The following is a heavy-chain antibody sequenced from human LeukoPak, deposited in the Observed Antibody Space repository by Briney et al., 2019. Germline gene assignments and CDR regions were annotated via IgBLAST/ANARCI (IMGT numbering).Heavy chain of an antibody. CDR3: ARPGQSSWWVYFNY. D-gene: IGHD2-15*01. Sequence: SETLSLTCTVSGGFSSFYYWTWIRQPPGKGLEWIGNIHTSGSTDYSPSLKSRVTMSIDTSKNQFSLRLSSVTAADTAVYYCARPGQSSWWVYFNYWGQGTLVTVSS. CDR1: GGFSSFYY. CDR2: IHTSGST. V-gene: IGHV4-4*09. J-gene: IGHJ4*02.